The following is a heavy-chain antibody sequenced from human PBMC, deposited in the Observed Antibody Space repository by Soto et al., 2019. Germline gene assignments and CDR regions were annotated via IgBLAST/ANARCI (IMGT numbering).Heavy chain of an antibody. CDR3: ARDSGYSSGWYSDAFDI. V-gene: IGHV1-18*01. CDR1: GYTFTSYG. J-gene: IGHJ3*02. D-gene: IGHD6-19*01. Sequence: ASVNVSCKASGYTFTSYGISWVRQAPGQGLEWMGWISAYNGNTNYAQKLQGRVTMTTDTSTSTAYMELRSLRSDDTAVYYCARDSGYSSGWYSDAFDIWGQGTMVTVSS. CDR2: ISAYNGNT.